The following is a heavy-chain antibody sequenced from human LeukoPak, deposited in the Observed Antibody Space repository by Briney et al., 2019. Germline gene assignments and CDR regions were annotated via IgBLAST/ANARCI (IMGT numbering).Heavy chain of an antibody. CDR3: ARESNWFDP. CDR1: GYTFTGYY. Sequence: ASVKVSCKASGYTFTGYYMHWVRQAPGQGLEWMGWINPNSGGTNYAQKFQGRVTMTTDTSTSTAYMELRSLRSDDTAVYYCARESNWFDPWGQGTLVTVSS. J-gene: IGHJ5*02. V-gene: IGHV1-2*02. CDR2: INPNSGGT.